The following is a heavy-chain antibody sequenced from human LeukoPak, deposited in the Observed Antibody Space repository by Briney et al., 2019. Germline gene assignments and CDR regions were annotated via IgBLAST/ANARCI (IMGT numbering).Heavy chain of an antibody. CDR1: GCSITQTNY. D-gene: IGHD3-16*01. Sequence: SETLSLTCDVSGCSITQTNYWTWVRQPPGKGLEWIGEVNLQGGTNYNPSLLRRVAISVDTSANHVSLQMTFVTAADTAVYYWGGDRGAYRPIDYSGQGTLVTVSS. V-gene: IGHV4-4*02. CDR3: GGDRGAYRPIDY. CDR2: VNLQGGT. J-gene: IGHJ4*02.